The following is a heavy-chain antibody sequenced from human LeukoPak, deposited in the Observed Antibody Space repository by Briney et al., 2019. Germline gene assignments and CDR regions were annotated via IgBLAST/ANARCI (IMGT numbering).Heavy chain of an antibody. D-gene: IGHD2-15*01. CDR3: ARADIRVGGPYYGMDV. J-gene: IGHJ6*04. V-gene: IGHV1-2*04. CDR2: INPNSGGT. CDR1: GYTFTGYY. Sequence: GASVKVSCKASGYTFTGYYMHWVRQAPGQGLEWMGWINPNSGGTNYAQKFQGWVTMTRDTSISTAYMELSRPRSDDTAVYYCARADIRVGGPYYGMDVWGKGTTVTVSS.